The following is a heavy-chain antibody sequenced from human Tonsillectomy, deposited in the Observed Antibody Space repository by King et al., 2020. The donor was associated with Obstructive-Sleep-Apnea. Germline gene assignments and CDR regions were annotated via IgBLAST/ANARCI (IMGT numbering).Heavy chain of an antibody. CDR2: ISSSSSYI. Sequence: VQLVESGGGLVKPGGSLRLSCAASGFTFSDYYMNWVRQAPGKGLQGVSSISSSSSYIYYADSVKGRFTISRDNAKNSLYLQMNSLRVEDTAVYYCARDGYYYDSSGSYYFDYWGQGTLVTVSS. V-gene: IGHV3-21*01. CDR1: GFTFSDYY. J-gene: IGHJ4*02. D-gene: IGHD3-22*01. CDR3: ARDGYYYDSSGSYYFDY.